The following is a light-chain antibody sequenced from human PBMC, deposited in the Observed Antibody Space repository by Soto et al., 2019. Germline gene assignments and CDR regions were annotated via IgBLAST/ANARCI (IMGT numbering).Light chain of an antibody. CDR3: QQRYSTTIT. CDR2: AAS. V-gene: IGKV1-39*01. CDR1: QSISSY. Sequence: DIQLTQPPASLSASLGDTATLTRRASQSISSYLNWYQQKPGKAPKLLIYAASSLQSGVPSRFSGSGSGTDFTLTISSLQHEDFATYDCQQRYSTTITFGQGTRLEIK. J-gene: IGKJ5*01.